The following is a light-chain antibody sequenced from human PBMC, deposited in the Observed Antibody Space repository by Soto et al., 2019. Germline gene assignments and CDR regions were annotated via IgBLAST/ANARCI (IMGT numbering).Light chain of an antibody. J-gene: IGKJ2*01. CDR1: QSISSW. CDR2: DAS. CDR3: QQYNSYSA. Sequence: DIQMTQSPSTLSASVGDRVTITCRASQSISSWLAWYQQKPGKAPKLLIYDASSLESGVPSRFSGSGSGTEFPLTLSRLQPDDFATYYCQQYNSYSAFGQGTKLEIK. V-gene: IGKV1-5*01.